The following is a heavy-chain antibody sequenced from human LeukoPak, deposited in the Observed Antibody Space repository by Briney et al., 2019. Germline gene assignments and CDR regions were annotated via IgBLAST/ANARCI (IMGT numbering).Heavy chain of an antibody. CDR2: IYDSGST. CDR3: ARDCSGGSCYGAFDI. Sequence: KPTETLSLTCTISGASISSGDYYSSWIRQPPGKGLDWTGNIYDSGSTYYNPSVKSRITISVDTSENRFSLKLSFVTATDTAVYYCARDCSGGSCYGAFDIWGQGPMVTVSS. J-gene: IGHJ3*02. V-gene: IGHV4-30-4*08. CDR1: GASISSGDYY. D-gene: IGHD2-15*01.